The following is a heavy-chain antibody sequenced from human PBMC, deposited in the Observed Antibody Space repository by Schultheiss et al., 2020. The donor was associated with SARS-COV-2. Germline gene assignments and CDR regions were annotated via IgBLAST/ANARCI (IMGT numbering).Heavy chain of an antibody. CDR2: ISGTAGDP. CDR3: ARGLSLKGIDY. V-gene: IGHV3-13*05. D-gene: IGHD2/OR15-2a*01. Sequence: GGSLRLSCAASGFTVSSNYMSWVRQAPGKGLEWVSAISGTAGDPYYPGSVKGRFTISRENAKNSLYLQMNSLRAGDTAVYYCARGLSLKGIDYWGQGTLVTVSS. CDR1: GFTVSSNY. J-gene: IGHJ4*02.